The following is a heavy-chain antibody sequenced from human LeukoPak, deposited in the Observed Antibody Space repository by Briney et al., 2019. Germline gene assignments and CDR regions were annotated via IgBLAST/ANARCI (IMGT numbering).Heavy chain of an antibody. J-gene: IGHJ4*02. CDR2: IYYTGST. D-gene: IGHD6-6*01. V-gene: IGHV4-59*08. CDR1: AGSITNYY. Sequence: SETLSLTCTVSAGSITNYYWSWIRQPPGKGLEWIGYIYYTGSTNYNPSLKSRVSISVDTSKNQFSLKLSSVTAADTAVYYCARGGAARPFDYWGQGTLVTVSS. CDR3: ARGGAARPFDY.